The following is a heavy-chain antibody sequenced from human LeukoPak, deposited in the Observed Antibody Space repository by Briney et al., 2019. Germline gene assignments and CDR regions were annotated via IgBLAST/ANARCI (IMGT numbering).Heavy chain of an antibody. J-gene: IGHJ4*02. V-gene: IGHV3-21*01. CDR1: GFTFSGYS. CDR3: ARDVHYDFWSGPSPNFDY. D-gene: IGHD3-3*01. Sequence: GGSLRLSCAASGFTFSGYSMNWVRQAPGKGLEWVSSISSSSSYIYYADSVKGRFTISRDNAKNSLYLQMNSLRAEDTAVYYCARDVHYDFWSGPSPNFDYWGQGTLVTVSS. CDR2: ISSSSSYI.